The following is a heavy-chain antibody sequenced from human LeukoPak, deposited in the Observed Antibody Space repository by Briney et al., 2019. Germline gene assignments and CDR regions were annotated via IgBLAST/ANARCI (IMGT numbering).Heavy chain of an antibody. CDR3: AVIGTYGSGSYSDY. V-gene: IGHV3-66*01. CDR2: IYSGGST. J-gene: IGHJ4*02. D-gene: IGHD3-10*01. Sequence: GGSLRLSCAASGFTVSSNYMSWVRQAPGNGLEGVSVIYSGGSTYYADSVKGRFTISRDNSKNTLYLQMNSLRAEDTAVYYCAVIGTYGSGSYSDYWGQGTLVTVSS. CDR1: GFTVSSNY.